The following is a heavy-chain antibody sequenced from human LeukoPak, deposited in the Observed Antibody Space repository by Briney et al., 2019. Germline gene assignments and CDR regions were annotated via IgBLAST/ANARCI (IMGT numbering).Heavy chain of an antibody. D-gene: IGHD3-3*01. CDR1: GGSFSGYY. V-gene: IGHV4-34*01. Sequence: SETLSLTCAVYGGSFSGYYWSWIRQPPGKGLEWIGEINHSGSTNYNPSLKSRVTISVDTSKKQFSLKLSSVTAADTAVYYCARGFATYDFWSGGTGTRFDPWGQGTLVTVSS. CDR2: INHSGST. J-gene: IGHJ5*02. CDR3: ARGFATYDFWSGGTGTRFDP.